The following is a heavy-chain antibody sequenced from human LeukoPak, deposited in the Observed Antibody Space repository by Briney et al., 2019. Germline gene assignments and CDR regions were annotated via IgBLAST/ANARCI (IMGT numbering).Heavy chain of an antibody. CDR2: INHSGST. Sequence: SQTLSLTCTVSGGSISSGDYYWSWIRQPPGKGLEWIGEINHSGSTNYNPSLKSRVTISVDTSKNQFSLKLNSVTAADTAVYYCARGLSFYDSSGYYGDYWGQGTLVTVSS. CDR3: ARGLSFYDSSGYYGDY. D-gene: IGHD3-22*01. J-gene: IGHJ4*02. V-gene: IGHV4-30-4*08. CDR1: GGSISSGDYY.